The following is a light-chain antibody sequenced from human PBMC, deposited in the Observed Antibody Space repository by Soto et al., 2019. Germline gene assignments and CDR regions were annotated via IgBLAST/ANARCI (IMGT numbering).Light chain of an antibody. CDR1: SSNIGNNY. CDR3: CSYAGSSTFVV. J-gene: IGLJ2*01. V-gene: IGLV1-51*01. CDR2: DNN. Sequence: QSVLTQPPSVSAAPGQKVTISCSGSSSNIGNNYVSWYQQLPGTAPKLLIYDNNKRPSGIPDRFSGSKSGNTASLTISGLQAEDEADYYCCSYAGSSTFVVFGGGTKLTVL.